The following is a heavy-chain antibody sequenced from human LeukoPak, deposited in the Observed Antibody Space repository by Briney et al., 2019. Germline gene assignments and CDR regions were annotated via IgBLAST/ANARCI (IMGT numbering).Heavy chain of an antibody. D-gene: IGHD3-10*01. Sequence: AASVKVSCKASGYTFTSYDINWVRQATGQGLEWMGWMNPNSGNTGYAQKFQGRVTITRNTSISTAYMELSSLRSEDTAVYYCARGSSGATSQFDYWGQGTLVTVSS. V-gene: IGHV1-8*03. J-gene: IGHJ4*02. CDR1: GYTFTSYD. CDR3: ARGSSGATSQFDY. CDR2: MNPNSGNT.